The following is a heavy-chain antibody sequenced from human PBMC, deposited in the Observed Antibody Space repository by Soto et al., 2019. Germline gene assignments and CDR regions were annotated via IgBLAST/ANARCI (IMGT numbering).Heavy chain of an antibody. Sequence: GGSLRLSCAASGFTFSNAWMNWVRQAPGKGLEWVGRIKSKTDGGTTDYAAPVKGRFTISRDDSKNTLYLQMNSLKTEDTAVYYCTTDGGEDYDFWSGYYRARKKSYYYYGMDVWGQGTTVTVSS. V-gene: IGHV3-15*07. D-gene: IGHD3-3*01. CDR2: IKSKTDGGTT. CDR3: TTDGGEDYDFWSGYYRARKKSYYYYGMDV. CDR1: GFTFSNAW. J-gene: IGHJ6*02.